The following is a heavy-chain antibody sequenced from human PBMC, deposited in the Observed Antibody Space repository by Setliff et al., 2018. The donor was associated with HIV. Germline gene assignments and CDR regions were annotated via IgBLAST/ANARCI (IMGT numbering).Heavy chain of an antibody. D-gene: IGHD3-22*01. V-gene: IGHV1-24*01. CDR3: ARDQHEWYYYDSSGYRY. CDR2: FDPEDGET. CDR1: GYTLTELS. J-gene: IGHJ4*02. Sequence: ASVKVSCKVSGYTLTELSMHWVRQAPGKGLEWMGGFDPEDGETIYAQKFQGRVTMTEDTSTSTAYMELRSLRSDDTAVYYCARDQHEWYYYDSSGYRYWGQGTLVTVSS.